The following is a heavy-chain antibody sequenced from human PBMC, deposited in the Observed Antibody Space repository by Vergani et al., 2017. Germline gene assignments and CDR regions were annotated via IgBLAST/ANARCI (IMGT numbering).Heavy chain of an antibody. CDR2: IIPILGIA. V-gene: IGHV1-69*02. CDR1: GGTFSSYT. D-gene: IGHD3-22*01. J-gene: IGHJ2*01. CDR3: ASADSSGYNYFDL. Sequence: QVQLVQSGAEVKKPGSSVKVSCKASGGTFSSYTISWVRQAPGQGLEWMGRIIPILGIANYAQKFQGRVTITADKSTSTAYMELSSLRSEDTAVYYCASADSSGYNYFDLWGRGTLVTVSS.